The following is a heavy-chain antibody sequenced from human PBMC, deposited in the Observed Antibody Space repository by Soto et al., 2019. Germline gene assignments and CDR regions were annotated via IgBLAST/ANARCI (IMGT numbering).Heavy chain of an antibody. CDR3: AKTVGSEWLQAAYFDY. V-gene: IGHV3-23*01. CDR2: ISSGGGST. J-gene: IGHJ4*02. CDR1: GFTFSNYA. Sequence: GGSLRLSCAASGFTFSNYAMSWVRQAPGKGLEWVSGISSGGGSTYYADSVKGRFTISRDNSKNTVYLQMNSLRAEDTAVYYCAKTVGSEWLQAAYFDYWGQGTLVTVSS. D-gene: IGHD5-12*01.